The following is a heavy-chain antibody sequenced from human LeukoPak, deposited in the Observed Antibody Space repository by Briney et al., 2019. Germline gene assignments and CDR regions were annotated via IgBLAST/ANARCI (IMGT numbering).Heavy chain of an antibody. D-gene: IGHD6-19*01. CDR1: GGSINNYY. V-gene: IGHV4-59*01. Sequence: SETLSLTCTVSGGSINNYYWTWLRQAPGKGLEWIGYISDIGRTNYNPSLKSRVTISVDTSKNQFSLKLTYVTAADTAVYYCARNQLGSGWHSSAYWGQGTLVTVSS. CDR2: ISDIGRT. CDR3: ARNQLGSGWHSSAY. J-gene: IGHJ4*02.